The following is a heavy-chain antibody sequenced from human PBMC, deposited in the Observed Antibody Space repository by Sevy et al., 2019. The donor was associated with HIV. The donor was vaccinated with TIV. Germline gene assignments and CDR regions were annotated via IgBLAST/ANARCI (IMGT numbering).Heavy chain of an antibody. J-gene: IGHJ5*02. D-gene: IGHD3-10*01. Sequence: SETLSLTCTVSGYSISSGDYWGWIRQPPGKGLEWIGSIYHSGSTYYNASLKSRVTISVDTSKNQFSLKLSSVTAADTAVYYCARVTTVRGVIGWFDPWGQGTLVTVSS. V-gene: IGHV4-38-2*02. CDR3: ARVTTVRGVIGWFDP. CDR1: GYSISSGDY. CDR2: IYHSGST.